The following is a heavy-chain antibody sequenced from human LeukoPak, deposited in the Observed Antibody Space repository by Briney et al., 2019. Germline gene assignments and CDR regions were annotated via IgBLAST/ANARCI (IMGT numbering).Heavy chain of an antibody. V-gene: IGHV4-39*07. CDR1: GGSISTSNYY. CDR2: IYTSGST. D-gene: IGHD5-12*01. CDR3: ARGSLVATYDY. Sequence: SETLSLTCTVSGGSISTSNYYWGWIRQPPGKGLEWIGRIYTSGSTNYNPSLKSRVTMSVDTSKNQFSLKLSSVTAADTAVYYCARGSLVATYDYWGQGTLVTVSS. J-gene: IGHJ4*02.